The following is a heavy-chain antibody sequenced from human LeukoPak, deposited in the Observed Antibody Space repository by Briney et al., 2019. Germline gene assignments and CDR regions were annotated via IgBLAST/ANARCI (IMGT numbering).Heavy chain of an antibody. D-gene: IGHD3-22*01. CDR3: AKDEIVVVISAAYMDV. CDR2: ISGSGGST. V-gene: IGHV3-23*01. Sequence: GGSLRLSCAASGFTFRSYAMSWVRQAPGKGLEWVSAISGSGGSTYYADSVKGRFTISRDNSKNTLYLQMNSLRAEDTAVYYCAKDEIVVVISAAYMDVWGKGTTVTVSS. CDR1: GFTFRSYA. J-gene: IGHJ6*03.